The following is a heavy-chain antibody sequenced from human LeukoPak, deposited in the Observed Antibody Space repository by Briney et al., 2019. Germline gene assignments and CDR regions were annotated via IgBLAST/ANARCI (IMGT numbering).Heavy chain of an antibody. Sequence: VASVKVSCKASGGTFSSYAIGWVRQAPGQGLEWMGGIIPIFGTANYAQKFQGRVTITADESTSTAYMELSSLRSEDTAVYYCARDRYYYGSGSYSHTSFDYWGQGTLVTVSS. V-gene: IGHV1-69*13. CDR3: ARDRYYYGSGSYSHTSFDY. CDR2: IIPIFGTA. CDR1: GGTFSSYA. J-gene: IGHJ4*02. D-gene: IGHD3-10*01.